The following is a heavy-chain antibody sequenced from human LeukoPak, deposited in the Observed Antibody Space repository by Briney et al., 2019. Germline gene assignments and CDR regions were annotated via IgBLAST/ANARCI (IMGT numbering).Heavy chain of an antibody. CDR1: GFTFRSYG. Sequence: GGSLRPSCAASGFTFRSYGMSWVRQTPGKGLEWVSLIDSGGTTYYADSLKGRFTISRHSPNNTLFLQMNNLRPEDTAVYYCARTSYYYDMDVWGPGTTVTVSS. CDR2: IDSGGTT. J-gene: IGHJ6*02. CDR3: ARTSYYYDMDV. V-gene: IGHV3-53*04.